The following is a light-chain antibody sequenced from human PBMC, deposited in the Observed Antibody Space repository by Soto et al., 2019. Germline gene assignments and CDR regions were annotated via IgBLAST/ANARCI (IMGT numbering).Light chain of an antibody. V-gene: IGLV1-51*01. CDR1: SSNIGGNY. CDR2: YNK. CDR3: GTWDISLDTVV. Sequence: QSVLTQPPSVSAAPGQKVTISCTGSSSNIGGNYEFWYQELPRTAPNLLIYYNKKRHSGIPHRFSGSKSATSATLGITELQIGDEAEDYCGTWDISLDTVVFGGGTKVTVL. J-gene: IGLJ2*01.